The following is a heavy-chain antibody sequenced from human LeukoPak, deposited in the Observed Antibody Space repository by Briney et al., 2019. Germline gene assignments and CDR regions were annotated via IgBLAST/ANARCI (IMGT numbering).Heavy chain of an antibody. Sequence: ASVKVCKASGYTFTSYYMHWVRQAPGQGLEWMGIINPSGGSTSYAQKFQGRVTMTRDTSTSTVYMELSSLRSEDTAVYYCARAGEQLVISFCDYWGQGTLVTVSS. CDR3: ARAGEQLVISFCDY. V-gene: IGHV1-46*01. J-gene: IGHJ4*02. CDR2: INPSGGST. CDR1: GYTFTSYY. D-gene: IGHD6-13*01.